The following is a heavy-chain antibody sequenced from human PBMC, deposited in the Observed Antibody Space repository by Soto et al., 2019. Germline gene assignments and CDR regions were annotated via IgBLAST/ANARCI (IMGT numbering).Heavy chain of an antibody. V-gene: IGHV3-53*01. CDR2: LYTEGTT. D-gene: IGHD3-16*01. Sequence: GGSQRLSCVASGLTVSHNYMAWVRQAPEMGLEWVSILYTEGTTYYADSVKGRFTISRDSSKNTLFLQMDSLRAEDTAVYYCVRPRPSGENYGMDVWAQGTTVTVSS. CDR1: GLTVSHNY. CDR3: VRPRPSGENYGMDV. J-gene: IGHJ6*02.